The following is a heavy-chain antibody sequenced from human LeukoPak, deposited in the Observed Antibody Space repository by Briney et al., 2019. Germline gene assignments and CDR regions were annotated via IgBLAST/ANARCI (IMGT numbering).Heavy chain of an antibody. V-gene: IGHV1-69*13. CDR3: AREAADPYYYCGMDV. J-gene: IGHJ6*02. CDR1: GGTFSSYA. D-gene: IGHD6-13*01. Sequence: ASVKVSCKASGGTFSSYAISWVRQAPGQGLEWMGGIIPIFGTANYAQKFQGRVTITADESTSTAYMELSSLRSEDTAVYYCAREAADPYYYCGMDVWGQGTTVTVSS. CDR2: IIPIFGTA.